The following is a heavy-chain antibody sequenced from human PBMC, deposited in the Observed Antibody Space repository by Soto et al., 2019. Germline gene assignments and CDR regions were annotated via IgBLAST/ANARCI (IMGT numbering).Heavy chain of an antibody. D-gene: IGHD3-9*01. CDR3: AKPLFYSDRWYFDY. Sequence: GGSLRLSCAASGFSFSTYGMHWVRQAPGKGLEWVAFISNDGSNKYYADSVKGRFTVSRDNSKNTVYLQMNSLRPEDTAVYYCAKPLFYSDRWYFDYWGQGTPVTVSS. V-gene: IGHV3-30*18. J-gene: IGHJ4*02. CDR2: ISNDGSNK. CDR1: GFSFSTYG.